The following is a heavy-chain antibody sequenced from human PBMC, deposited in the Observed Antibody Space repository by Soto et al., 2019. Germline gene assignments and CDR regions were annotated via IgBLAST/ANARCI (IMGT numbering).Heavy chain of an antibody. J-gene: IGHJ6*03. CDR2: INAGNGNT. CDR1: GYTFTSYA. CDR3: ARDGVAVAVNVYYYYMDV. V-gene: IGHV1-3*01. Sequence: GASVKVSCKASGYTFTSYAMHWVRQAPGQRLEWMGWINAGNGNTKYSQKFQGRVTITRDTSASTAYMELSSLRSEDTAVYYCARDGVAVAVNVYYYYMDVWGKGTTVTVSS. D-gene: IGHD6-19*01.